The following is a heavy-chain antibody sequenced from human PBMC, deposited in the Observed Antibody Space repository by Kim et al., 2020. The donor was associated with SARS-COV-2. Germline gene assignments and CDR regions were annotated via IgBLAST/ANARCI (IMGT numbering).Heavy chain of an antibody. J-gene: IGHJ4*02. CDR1: GFTFSNYG. Sequence: GGSLRLSCAASGFTFSNYGMHWVRQAPGKGLEWVAVIWYDGNNKNHADSVKGRFTISRDNSKNTLYLQMNSLRAEDTAVYYCATDDSSGKPGGYWGQGTLVTVSS. CDR2: IWYDGNNK. D-gene: IGHD3-22*01. V-gene: IGHV3-33*01. CDR3: ATDDSSGKPGGY.